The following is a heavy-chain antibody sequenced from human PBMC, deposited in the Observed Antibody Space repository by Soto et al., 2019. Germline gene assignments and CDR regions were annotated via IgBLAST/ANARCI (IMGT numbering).Heavy chain of an antibody. J-gene: IGHJ4*02. Sequence: EVQLVESGGGLVQPGGSLRLSCAASGFTFSDYDMLWVRQATGKGLEWVSRIGTSGVTQYAGSVKGRFTISRENAENSLYRQMNSLTSEDTAVYYCTRGGYNGWSFDYWGQGALVTVSS. CDR3: TRGGYNGWSFDY. CDR2: IGTSGVT. V-gene: IGHV3-13*01. D-gene: IGHD6-19*01. CDR1: GFTFSDYD.